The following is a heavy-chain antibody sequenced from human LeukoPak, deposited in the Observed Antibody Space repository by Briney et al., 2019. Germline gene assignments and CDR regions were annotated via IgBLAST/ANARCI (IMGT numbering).Heavy chain of an antibody. CDR3: AREVYYDFWSGPLIDY. CDR1: GGSISSYY. V-gene: IGHV4-4*07. D-gene: IGHD3-3*01. CDR2: IYTSGST. Sequence: SETLSLTCTVSGGSISSYYWSWTRQPAGKGLEWIGRIYTSGSTNYNPSLRSRVTMSVDTSKNQFSLKLSSVTAADTAVYYCAREVYYDFWSGPLIDYWGQGTLVTVSS. J-gene: IGHJ4*02.